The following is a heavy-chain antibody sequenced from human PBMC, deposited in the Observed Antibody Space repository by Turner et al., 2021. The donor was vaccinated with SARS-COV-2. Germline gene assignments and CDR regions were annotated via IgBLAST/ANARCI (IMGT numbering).Heavy chain of an antibody. CDR2: IWYDGSNK. D-gene: IGHD5-18*01. J-gene: IGHJ6*02. V-gene: IGHV3-33*01. Sequence: QVQLVESGGGVVQPGRSLRLACSALGFTFSSYGMPWVRQAPGKGLEWVVVIWYDGSNKYYADSVKGRFTISRDNSKNTLYLQMNSLRAEDTAVYYCARDLEGAMVTYYYGMDVWGQGTTVTVSS. CDR1: GFTFSSYG. CDR3: ARDLEGAMVTYYYGMDV.